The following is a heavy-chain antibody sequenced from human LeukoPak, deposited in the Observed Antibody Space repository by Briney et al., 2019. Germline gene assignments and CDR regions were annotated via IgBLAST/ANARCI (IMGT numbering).Heavy chain of an antibody. D-gene: IGHD1-26*01. CDR2: IYTSGST. V-gene: IGHV4-61*02. J-gene: IGHJ3*02. Sequence: SETLSLTCTVSGGSISSGSYYWSWIRQPAGKGLEWIGRIYTSGSTNYNPSLRSRVTISVDTSKNQFSLKLSSVTAADTAVYYCTSGNYYDDAFDIWGQGTMVTVSS. CDR3: TSGNYYDDAFDI. CDR1: GGSISSGSYY.